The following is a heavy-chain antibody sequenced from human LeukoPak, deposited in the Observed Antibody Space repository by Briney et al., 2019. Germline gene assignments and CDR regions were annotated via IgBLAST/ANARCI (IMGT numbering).Heavy chain of an antibody. Sequence: GSLRLSCAASGFTFSTYWMSWVRQAPGKGLEWVANIKEDGSETYYVDSLRGRFTISRDNLKNSLYLQINSLRAEDTAVHYCGRDSFETDIDYWGQGTLVTVS. V-gene: IGHV3-7*01. CDR3: GRDSFETDIDY. J-gene: IGHJ4*02. CDR1: GFTFSTYW. CDR2: IKEDGSET. D-gene: IGHD1-14*01.